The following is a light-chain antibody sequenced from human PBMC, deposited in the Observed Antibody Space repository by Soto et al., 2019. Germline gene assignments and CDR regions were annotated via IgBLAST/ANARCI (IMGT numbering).Light chain of an antibody. CDR2: DAS. V-gene: IGKV3-11*01. CDR3: QHYGSLVLT. CDR1: QSLSRF. J-gene: IGKJ4*01. Sequence: EIVLTQSPATLSLSPGERATLSCRTSQSLSRFLVWNQQKPGQAPRLVINDASNRATGIPASLSGSGSGTDFTLTISSLEPEDFAVYYCQHYGSLVLTFGGGTKVEIK.